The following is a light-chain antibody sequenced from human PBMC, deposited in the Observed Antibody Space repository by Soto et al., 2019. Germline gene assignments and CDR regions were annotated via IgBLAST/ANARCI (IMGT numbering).Light chain of an antibody. CDR1: QSISSS. J-gene: IGKJ2*01. CDR2: DTS. Sequence: EIVLTQSPATLSLSPGERATLSCRASQSISSSLAWYQQKPGQAPRLLVYDTSNRATGIPARFSGGGSGTVFTLTISSLEPEDFAVYYCHQRTNWPPYTFGQGTKLEIK. V-gene: IGKV3-11*01. CDR3: HQRTNWPPYT.